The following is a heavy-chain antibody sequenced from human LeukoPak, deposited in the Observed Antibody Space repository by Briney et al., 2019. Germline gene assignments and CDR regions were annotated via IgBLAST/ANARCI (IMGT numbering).Heavy chain of an antibody. Sequence: GESLQISCKGSGSSFTSYWIGWVRQMPGKGLEWMGIIYPGDSDTRYSPSFQGQVTISADKSISTAYLQWSSLKASDTAMYYCASSSSYYDSRSVFDYWGQGTLVTVSS. CDR3: ASSSSYYDSRSVFDY. D-gene: IGHD3-22*01. V-gene: IGHV5-51*01. J-gene: IGHJ4*02. CDR1: GSSFTSYW. CDR2: IYPGDSDT.